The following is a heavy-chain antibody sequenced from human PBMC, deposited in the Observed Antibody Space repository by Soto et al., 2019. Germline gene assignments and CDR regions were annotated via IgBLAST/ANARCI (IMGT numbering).Heavy chain of an antibody. V-gene: IGHV1-24*01. Sequence: ASVKVSCKGSGYTLTELSMHWVRQAPGKRLEWMGGFDAEDGDTKYSQKFQGRVTMTRDTSADTAYMELSSLRSEDTAVYYCARVKIYCSGGSCYNPDAFDIWGQGTMVTVSS. D-gene: IGHD2-15*01. J-gene: IGHJ3*02. CDR2: FDAEDGDT. CDR3: ARVKIYCSGGSCYNPDAFDI. CDR1: GYTLTELS.